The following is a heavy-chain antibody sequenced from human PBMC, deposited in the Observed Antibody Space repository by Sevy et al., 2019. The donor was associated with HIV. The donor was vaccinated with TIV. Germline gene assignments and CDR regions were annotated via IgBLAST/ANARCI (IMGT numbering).Heavy chain of an antibody. CDR1: GDSVSTSSAT. CDR2: TYYRSKWYS. V-gene: IGHV6-1*01. J-gene: IGHJ6*02. Sequence: SQTLSLTCAISGDSVSTSSATWNWFRQSPSRGLEWLGRTYYRSKWYSDYEVSVKGRVTINPDTSKHQFSLHLESVTPEDTAVYFCARGDELNSYYYGMDVWGQGTTVTVSS. D-gene: IGHD1-7*01. CDR3: ARGDELNSYYYGMDV.